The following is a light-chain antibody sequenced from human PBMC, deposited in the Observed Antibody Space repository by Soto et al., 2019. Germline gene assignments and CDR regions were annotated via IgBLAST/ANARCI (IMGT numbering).Light chain of an antibody. CDR3: QQVNSYPLT. J-gene: IGKJ4*01. Sequence: IQLTQSPSSLSASVGDRVTITCRASQGIARYLAWYQQKPGKAPNVLIYAASTLHSGVPSRFSGSGSGTDFTLTISRLQPEDFATYYCQQVNSYPLTFGGGTKVEIK. V-gene: IGKV1-9*01. CDR1: QGIARY. CDR2: AAS.